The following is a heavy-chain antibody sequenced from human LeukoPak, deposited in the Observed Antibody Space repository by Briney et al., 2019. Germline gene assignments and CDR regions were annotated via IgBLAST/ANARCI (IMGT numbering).Heavy chain of an antibody. J-gene: IGHJ4*02. D-gene: IGHD5-18*01. Sequence: PSETLSLTCTVSGGSISSSSYYWGWIRQPPGKGLEWIGEINHSGSTNYNPSLKSRVTISVDTSKNQFSLKLSSVTAADTAVYYCARGHRGYSFWDYWGQGTLVTVSP. CDR1: GGSISSSSYY. V-gene: IGHV4-39*07. CDR2: INHSGST. CDR3: ARGHRGYSFWDY.